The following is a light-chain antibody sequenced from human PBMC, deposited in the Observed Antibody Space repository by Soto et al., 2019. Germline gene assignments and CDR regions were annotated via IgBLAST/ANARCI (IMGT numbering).Light chain of an antibody. CDR3: QQYNNWPPIT. V-gene: IGKV3-15*01. J-gene: IGKJ5*01. Sequence: MTQSPSTLRASVGDRVTITCRASQSVSSNLAWYQQKPGQAPRLLIYGASTRATGILARFSGSGSGTEFTLTISSLQSEDFAVYYCQQYNNWPPITFGQGTRLEIK. CDR2: GAS. CDR1: QSVSSN.